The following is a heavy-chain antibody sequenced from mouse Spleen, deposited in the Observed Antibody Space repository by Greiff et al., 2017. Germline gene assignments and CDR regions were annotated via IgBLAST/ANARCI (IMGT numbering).Heavy chain of an antibody. CDR1: GYAFSSYW. J-gene: IGHJ2*01. CDR3: ARHSNWHFDY. CDR2: IYPGDGDT. Sequence: VQLQQSGAELVKPGASVKISCKASGYAFSSYWLNWVKQRPGKGLVWIGQIYPGDGDTNYNGKFKGKATLTADKSSSTAYMQLSSLTSEDSAVYFCARHSNWHFDYWGQGTTLTVSS. D-gene: IGHD2-5*01. V-gene: IGHV1-80*01.